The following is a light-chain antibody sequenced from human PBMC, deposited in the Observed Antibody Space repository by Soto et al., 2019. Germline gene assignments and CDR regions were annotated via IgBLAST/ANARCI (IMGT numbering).Light chain of an antibody. J-gene: IGKJ4*01. V-gene: IGKV3-20*01. CDR3: QQYGSSPLT. Sequence: EIVLTQSPGTLSLSPGERATLSCRASQSVSSSYLAWYQQKPGQAPKVLIYRASSRATGIPDRFSGSGSGTGFTLTISRLEPEDFAVYYCQQYGSSPLTFGGGTKVEIK. CDR2: RAS. CDR1: QSVSSSY.